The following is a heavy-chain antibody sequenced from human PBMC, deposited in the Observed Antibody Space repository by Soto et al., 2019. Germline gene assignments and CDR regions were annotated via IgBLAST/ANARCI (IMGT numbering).Heavy chain of an antibody. CDR3: ARSPDSSGYYPRWYYYGMDV. Sequence: SETLSLTCTVSGGSISSYYWSWIRQPPGKGLEWIGEIYHSGSTNYNPSLKSRVTISVDKSKNQFSLKLSSVTAADTAVYYCARSPDSSGYYPRWYYYGMDVWGQGTTVTVSS. V-gene: IGHV4-59*12. D-gene: IGHD3-22*01. J-gene: IGHJ6*02. CDR2: IYHSGST. CDR1: GGSISSYY.